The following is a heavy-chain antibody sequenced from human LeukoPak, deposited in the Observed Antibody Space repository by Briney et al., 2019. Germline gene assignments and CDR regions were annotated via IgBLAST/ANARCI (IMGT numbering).Heavy chain of an antibody. J-gene: IGHJ4*02. D-gene: IGHD6-13*01. CDR3: ARESYSSSWYADY. CDR2: IYYSGAT. Sequence: SETLSLTCTVSGGSISTYYWSWIRQSPGKGLEWIGYIYYSGATNYNPSLKSRVTISLDTSKNQFSLKLSSVTAADTAVYYCARESYSSSWYADYWGQGTLVTVSS. V-gene: IGHV4-59*01. CDR1: GGSISTYY.